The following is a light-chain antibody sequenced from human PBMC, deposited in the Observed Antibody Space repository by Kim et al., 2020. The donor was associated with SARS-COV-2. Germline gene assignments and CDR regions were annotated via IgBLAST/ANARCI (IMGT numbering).Light chain of an antibody. CDR2: WAS. CDR3: QQYYSIPIT. Sequence: DIVMTQSPDSLAVSLGERATINCKSSQSVLYSSNNKNYLAWYQQKPRQPPKLLIYWASTRESGVPDRFSGSGSGTDFTLTISSPQAEDVAVYYCQQYYSIPITFGQGTRLEIK. CDR1: QSVLYSSNNKNY. V-gene: IGKV4-1*01. J-gene: IGKJ5*01.